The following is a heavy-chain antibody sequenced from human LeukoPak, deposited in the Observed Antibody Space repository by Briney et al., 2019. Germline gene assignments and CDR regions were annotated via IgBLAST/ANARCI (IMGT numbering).Heavy chain of an antibody. J-gene: IGHJ5*02. D-gene: IGHD3-10*01. CDR2: IYYSGST. Sequence: SETLSLTCTLSGGSISSDYWSWIRQPPGKGLEWIGYIYYSGSTNYNPSLKSRVTISVDTSKNQFSLKLSSVTAADTAVYYCARGGVNYKIAGPWGQGALVTVSS. CDR1: GGSISSDY. V-gene: IGHV4-59*01. CDR3: ARGGVNYKIAGP.